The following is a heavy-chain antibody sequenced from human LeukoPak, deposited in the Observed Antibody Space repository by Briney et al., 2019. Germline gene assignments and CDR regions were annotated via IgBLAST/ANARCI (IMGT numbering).Heavy chain of an antibody. CDR2: ISYDGSNK. V-gene: IGHV3-30*03. Sequence: GGSLRLSCAASGFTFSSYGMHWVRQAPGKGLEWVAVISYDGSNKYYADSVKGRFTISRDNSKNTMYLQMNSLRAEDTAVYYCARDPYSGGYGDYYYYYMDVWGKGTTVTISS. CDR1: GFTFSSYG. J-gene: IGHJ6*03. CDR3: ARDPYSGGYGDYYYYYMDV. D-gene: IGHD1-26*01.